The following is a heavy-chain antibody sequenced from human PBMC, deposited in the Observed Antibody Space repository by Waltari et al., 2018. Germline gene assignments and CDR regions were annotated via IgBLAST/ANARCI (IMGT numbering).Heavy chain of an antibody. J-gene: IGHJ4*02. V-gene: IGHV4-39*07. CDR1: GGSLSSSSYY. D-gene: IGHD1-7*01. CDR3: ARQAGTTGDY. Sequence: QLQLQESGPGLVKPSETLSLTCPVSGGSLSSSSYYWGWIRQPPGKGLEWIGSIYYSGSTYYNPSLKSRVTISVDTSKNQFSLKLSSVTAADTAVYYCARQAGTTGDYWGQGTLVTVSS. CDR2: IYYSGST.